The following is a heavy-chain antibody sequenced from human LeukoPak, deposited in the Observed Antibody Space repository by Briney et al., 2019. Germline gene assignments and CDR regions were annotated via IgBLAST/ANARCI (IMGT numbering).Heavy chain of an antibody. CDR2: INPNSGGT. CDR3: ARGDCSGGSCYLDY. CDR1: GYTFTGYY. J-gene: IGHJ4*02. V-gene: IGHV1-2*04. Sequence: ASVKVSCKASGYTFTGYYMHWVRQAPGQGLEWMGWINPNSGGTNYAQKFQGWVTMTRDTSISTAYMELSRLRSEDTAVYYCARGDCSGGSCYLDYWGQGTLVTVSS. D-gene: IGHD2-15*01.